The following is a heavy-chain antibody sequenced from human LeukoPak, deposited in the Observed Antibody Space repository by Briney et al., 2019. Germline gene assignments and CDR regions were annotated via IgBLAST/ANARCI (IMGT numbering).Heavy chain of an antibody. Sequence: PGGSLRLSCAASGFTFSSYAMSWVRQAPGKGLEWVSAISGSGGSTYYADSVKGRFTISRDNAKNSLYLQMNSLRAEDTALYYCAKDIDSSATNWFDPWGQGTLVTVSS. V-gene: IGHV3-23*01. J-gene: IGHJ5*02. CDR1: GFTFSSYA. CDR3: AKDIDSSATNWFDP. D-gene: IGHD6-6*01. CDR2: ISGSGGST.